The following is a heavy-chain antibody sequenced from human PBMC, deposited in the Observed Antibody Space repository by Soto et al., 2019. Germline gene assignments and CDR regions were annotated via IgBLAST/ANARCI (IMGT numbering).Heavy chain of an antibody. CDR2: INWNGGST. J-gene: IGHJ5*01. CDR3: AKVLAKNGYNYDS. D-gene: IGHD5-12*01. V-gene: IGHV3-9*01. Sequence: EVQLVESGGGLVQPGRSLRLSCAASGFIFEDHAMDWVRQPPGKGLEWVAGINWNGGSTNHAASVRGRFTISRDNAKNSLYLQMNGLRPEDTALYYCAKVLAKNGYNYDSWGQGTLVTVSS. CDR1: GFIFEDHA.